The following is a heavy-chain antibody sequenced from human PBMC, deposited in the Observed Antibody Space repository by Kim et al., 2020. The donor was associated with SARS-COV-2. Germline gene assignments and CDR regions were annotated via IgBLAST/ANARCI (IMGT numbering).Heavy chain of an antibody. Sequence: GGSLRLSCAASGFTFSSYSMNWVRQAPGKGLEWVSSISSSSSYIYYADSVKGRFTISRDNAKNSLYLQMNSLRAEDTAVYYCARDEMTYYDILTGSFDYWGQGTLVTVSS. CDR2: ISSSSSYI. J-gene: IGHJ4*02. D-gene: IGHD3-9*01. CDR3: ARDEMTYYDILTGSFDY. V-gene: IGHV3-21*01. CDR1: GFTFSSYS.